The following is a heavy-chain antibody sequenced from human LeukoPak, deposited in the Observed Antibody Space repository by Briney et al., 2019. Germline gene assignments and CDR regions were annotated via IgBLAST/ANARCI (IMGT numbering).Heavy chain of an antibody. CDR1: GGSISSSSYY. CDR3: ASASYYGSGTYYYYYYMDV. Sequence: SETLSLTCSVSGGSISSSSYYWGWIRQPPGKGLEWIGSIYYSGSTYYNPSLESRLTISVDTSKNQFSLKLSSVTAADTAVYYCASASYYGSGTYYYYYYMDVWGNGTTVTVS. V-gene: IGHV4-39*01. D-gene: IGHD3-10*01. CDR2: IYYSGST. J-gene: IGHJ6*03.